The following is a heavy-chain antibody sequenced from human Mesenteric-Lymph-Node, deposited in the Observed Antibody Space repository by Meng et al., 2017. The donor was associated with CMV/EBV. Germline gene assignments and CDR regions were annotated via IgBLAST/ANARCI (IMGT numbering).Heavy chain of an antibody. CDR3: AKDTVGAMGYDY. Sequence: GGSLRLSCAASGFTFSSYWITWVRQAPGKGLEWVATIKEDGSEEYYVDSVKGRFTISRDNAKNSLYLQMNSLRVEDTAVYYCAKDTVGAMGYDYWGQGTLVTVSS. D-gene: IGHD1-26*01. CDR1: GFTFSSYW. J-gene: IGHJ4*02. CDR2: IKEDGSEE. V-gene: IGHV3-7*01.